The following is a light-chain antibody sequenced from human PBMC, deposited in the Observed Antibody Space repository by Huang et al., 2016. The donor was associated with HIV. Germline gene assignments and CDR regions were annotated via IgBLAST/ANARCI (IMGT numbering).Light chain of an antibody. CDR3: QQLHSYPIT. J-gene: IGKJ5*01. Sequence: AVQLTQSPSSLSTSVGDSVIISCRASQDIGTSLAWYQQKTGRAPKLLISGASTLHTGVPSRFSGDSAGTYFTLFISNLQPEDFATYYCQQLHSYPITFGHGTRLDIK. CDR1: QDIGTS. CDR2: GAS. V-gene: IGKV1-13*02.